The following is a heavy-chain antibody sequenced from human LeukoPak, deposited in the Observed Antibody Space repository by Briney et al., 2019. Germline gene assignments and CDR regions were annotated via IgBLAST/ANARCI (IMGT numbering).Heavy chain of an antibody. CDR3: AKDQGPIAAASWYFDL. CDR2: ISGSGGST. CDR1: AFTFSSYA. D-gene: IGHD6-13*01. Sequence: GGSLRLSCAASAFTFSSYAMTWVRQAPGKGLEWVSAISGSGGSTYYADSVKGRFTISRDNSKNTLYLQMNSLRAEDTAIYYCAKDQGPIAAASWYFDLWGRGTLVTVSS. J-gene: IGHJ2*01. V-gene: IGHV3-23*01.